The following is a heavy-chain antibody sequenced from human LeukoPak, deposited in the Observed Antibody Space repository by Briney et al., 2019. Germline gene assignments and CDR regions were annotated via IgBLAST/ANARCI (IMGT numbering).Heavy chain of an antibody. Sequence: GGSPRLSCAASGFTFSSYWMSWVRQAPGRGLEWVANIKQDGSEKYYVDSVKGRFTISRDNAKNSLYLQMNSLRAEDTAVYYCARRGTYYDFWSGYYSLYYFDYWGQGTLVTVSS. CDR1: GFTFSSYW. V-gene: IGHV3-7*01. D-gene: IGHD3-3*01. CDR3: ARRGTYYDFWSGYYSLYYFDY. CDR2: IKQDGSEK. J-gene: IGHJ4*02.